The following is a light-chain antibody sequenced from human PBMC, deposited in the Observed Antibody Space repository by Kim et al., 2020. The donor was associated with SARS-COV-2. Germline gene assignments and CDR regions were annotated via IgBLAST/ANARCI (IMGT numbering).Light chain of an antibody. V-gene: IGLV1-40*01. CDR2: GNS. CDR3: QSYDSSLSGWV. J-gene: IGLJ3*02. CDR1: RSNIGAGLY. Sequence: RVTISCTVSRSNIGAGLYVHWYQQLPGTAPKLLIYGNSNRPSGVPDRFSGSKSGTSASLAITGLQAEDEADYYCQSYDSSLSGWVFGGGTQLTVL.